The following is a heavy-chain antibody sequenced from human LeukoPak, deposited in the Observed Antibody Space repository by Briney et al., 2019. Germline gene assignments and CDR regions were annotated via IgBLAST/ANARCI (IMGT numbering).Heavy chain of an antibody. CDR3: SRDPRHSDY. V-gene: IGHV3-11*01. CDR2: ISGSSSDV. J-gene: IGHJ4*02. Sequence: GGSLSLSCAASGFTFSDSYMTWDRQAPGKGLELLSYISGSSSDVNYIDSVRGRFTISRDNAKNSLYLHMNSLTVEDTAVYYCSRDPRHSDYWGQGTLVTVSS. CDR1: GFTFSDSY.